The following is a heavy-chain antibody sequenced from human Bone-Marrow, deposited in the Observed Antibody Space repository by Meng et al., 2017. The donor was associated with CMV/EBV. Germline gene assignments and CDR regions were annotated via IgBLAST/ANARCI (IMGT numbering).Heavy chain of an antibody. J-gene: IGHJ4*02. D-gene: IGHD2-2*01. CDR1: GFTFSSYS. CDR3: AREGCSSTSCQTLLNY. CDR2: ISSSRSYI. V-gene: IGHV3-21*01. Sequence: GESLKISCASSGFTFSSYSMNWVRQAPGKGLERVSSISSSRSYIYYADSVKGRFTISRDNAKNSLYLQMNSLRAEDTAVYYCAREGCSSTSCQTLLNYWGRGTLATFSS.